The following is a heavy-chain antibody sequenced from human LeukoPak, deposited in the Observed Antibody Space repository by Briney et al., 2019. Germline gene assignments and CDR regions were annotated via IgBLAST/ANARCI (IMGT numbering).Heavy chain of an antibody. CDR2: IYSGGST. CDR1: GFTVSSSY. D-gene: IGHD2-2*02. Sequence: QAEGSLRLSCAASGFTVSSSYMSWVRQAPGKGLEWVSVIYSGGSTYYADSVKGRFTISRDNSKNTLYLQMSSLRAEDTAVYYCARGYCSSTSCYTGMAFDYWGQGTLVTVSS. J-gene: IGHJ4*02. CDR3: ARGYCSSTSCYTGMAFDY. V-gene: IGHV3-53*05.